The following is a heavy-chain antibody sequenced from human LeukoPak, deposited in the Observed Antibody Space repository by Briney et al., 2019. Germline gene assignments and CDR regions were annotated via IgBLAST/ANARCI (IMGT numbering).Heavy chain of an antibody. V-gene: IGHV1-18*01. Sequence: ASVTVSCKPSGYTFTNFGISWVRQAPGEGLEWMGWISAKNGNTNYAQKVQGRVTMTTDTSTSTAYMELRSLRSDDTAVYYCARLDGTYHRAYYYFYYMYVWGEGTTVTVSS. CDR2: ISAKNGNT. D-gene: IGHD3/OR15-3a*01. CDR1: GYTFTNFG. J-gene: IGHJ6*03. CDR3: ARLDGTYHRAYYYFYYMYV.